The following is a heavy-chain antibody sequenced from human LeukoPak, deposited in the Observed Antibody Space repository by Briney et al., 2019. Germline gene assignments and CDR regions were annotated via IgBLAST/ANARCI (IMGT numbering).Heavy chain of an antibody. CDR1: GFTFNTYT. Sequence: GGSLRLSCAASGFTFNTYTMNWVRQAPGKGLEWVSYISGSSGIIDYADSVRGRFTVSRDNAKNSLYLQMNSLRAEDTAVYYCARVADFWSGYKNWFDPWGQGTLVTVSS. D-gene: IGHD3-3*01. CDR2: ISGSSGII. CDR3: ARVADFWSGYKNWFDP. J-gene: IGHJ5*02. V-gene: IGHV3-48*04.